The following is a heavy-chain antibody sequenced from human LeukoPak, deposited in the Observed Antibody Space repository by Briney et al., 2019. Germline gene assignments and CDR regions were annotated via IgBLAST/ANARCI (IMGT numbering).Heavy chain of an antibody. CDR1: GFTFSSYA. J-gene: IGHJ4*02. D-gene: IGHD2-8*01. CDR2: ISGSGGST. CDR3: AKDRDPQDIVLMVYASPPDY. Sequence: GGSLRLSCAASGFTFSSYAMSWVRQAPGKGLEWVSAISGSGGSTYHADSVKGRFTISRDNSKNTLYLQMNSLRAEDTAVYYCAKDRDPQDIVLMVYASPPDYWGQGTLVTVSS. V-gene: IGHV3-23*01.